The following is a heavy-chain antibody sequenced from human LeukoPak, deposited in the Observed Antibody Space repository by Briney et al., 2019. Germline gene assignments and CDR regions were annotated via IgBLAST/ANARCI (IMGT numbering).Heavy chain of an antibody. Sequence: ASVKVSCKASGYTFTSYAINWVRQATGQGLEWMGWMNPNSGNTGYAQKFQGRVTITRNTSMSTAYMELSSLRSEDTAVYYCARGEKGMMLCFAPYSYGMDVWGQGTTVTVSS. CDR1: GYTFTSYA. CDR3: ARGEKGMMLCFAPYSYGMDV. D-gene: IGHD3/OR15-3a*01. CDR2: MNPNSGNT. V-gene: IGHV1-8*01. J-gene: IGHJ6*02.